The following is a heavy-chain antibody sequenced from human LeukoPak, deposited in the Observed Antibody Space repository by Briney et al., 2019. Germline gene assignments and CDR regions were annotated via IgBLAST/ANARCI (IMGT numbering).Heavy chain of an antibody. CDR3: ARARGGIAAAVEDY. J-gene: IGHJ4*02. Sequence: SQTLSLTCTVSGGSISSGDYYWSWIRQPPGKGLEWIGYIYYSGSTYYSPSLKSRVTISVDTSKNQFSLKLSSVTAADTAVYYCARARGGIAAAVEDYWGQGTLVTVSS. V-gene: IGHV4-30-4*01. CDR2: IYYSGST. D-gene: IGHD6-13*01. CDR1: GGSISSGDYY.